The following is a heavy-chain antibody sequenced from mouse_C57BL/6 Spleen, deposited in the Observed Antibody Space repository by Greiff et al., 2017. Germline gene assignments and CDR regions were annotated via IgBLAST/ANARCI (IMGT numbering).Heavy chain of an antibody. D-gene: IGHD1-1*01. J-gene: IGHJ4*01. Sequence: EVQLVESGGGLVKPGGSLKLSCAASGFTFSSYAMSWVRQTPEKRLEWVATISDGGSYTYYPDNVKGRFTISRDNAKNNLYLQMSHLKSEDTAMYYWARDRHYYGSSYYAMDYWGQGTSVTVSS. CDR2: ISDGGSYT. V-gene: IGHV5-4*01. CDR1: GFTFSSYA. CDR3: ARDRHYYGSSYYAMDY.